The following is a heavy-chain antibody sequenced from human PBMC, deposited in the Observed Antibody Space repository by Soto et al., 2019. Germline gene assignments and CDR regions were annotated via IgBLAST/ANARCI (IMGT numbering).Heavy chain of an antibody. CDR3: AKDLRPGYSSGWYVDY. V-gene: IGHV3-30*18. CDR1: GFTFSSYG. Sequence: GGSLRLSCAASGFTFSSYGMHWVRQAPGKGLEWVAVISHDGSNKYYADSVKGRFTISRDNSKNTLYLQMNSLRAEDTAVYYCAKDLRPGYSSGWYVDYWGQGTLVTVSS. D-gene: IGHD6-19*01. J-gene: IGHJ4*02. CDR2: ISHDGSNK.